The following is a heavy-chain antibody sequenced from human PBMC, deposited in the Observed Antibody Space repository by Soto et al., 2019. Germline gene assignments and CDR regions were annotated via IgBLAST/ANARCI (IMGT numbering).Heavy chain of an antibody. V-gene: IGHV1-69*13. J-gene: IGHJ3*02. D-gene: IGHD3-22*01. Sequence: AVKVSCKASGGTFSSYAISWVRQAPGQGLEWMGGIIPIFGTANYAQKFQGRVTITADESTSTAYMELSSLRSEDTAVYYCARGGDYYDSSGYPERGAFDIWGQGTMLTVSS. CDR2: IIPIFGTA. CDR1: GGTFSSYA. CDR3: ARGGDYYDSSGYPERGAFDI.